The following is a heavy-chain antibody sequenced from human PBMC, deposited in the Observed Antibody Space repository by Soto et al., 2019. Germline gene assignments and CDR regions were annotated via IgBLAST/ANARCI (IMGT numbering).Heavy chain of an antibody. D-gene: IGHD1-26*01. CDR3: ASDRFRGTYYLRGVTYFFEE. CDR1: GGTFNSYA. Sequence: ASVKVSCKASGGTFNSYAIAWVRQAPGQGLEWMGGITPIFGTAKYAQRFQGRVTLIADESTTTAYMELSSLRSEDTAVYYCASDRFRGTYYLRGVTYFFEEWGQGAPVTVSS. V-gene: IGHV1-69*13. J-gene: IGHJ4*02. CDR2: ITPIFGTA.